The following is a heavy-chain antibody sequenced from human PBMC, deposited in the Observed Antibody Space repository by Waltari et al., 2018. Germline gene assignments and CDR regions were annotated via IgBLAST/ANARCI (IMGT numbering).Heavy chain of an antibody. CDR1: GSNFTSYW. CDR2: IHPSDSET. J-gene: IGHJ4*02. CDR3: ARGTPYDY. V-gene: IGHV5-51*01. Sequence: VQLVQSGAEVKKPGESLKISCKASGSNFTSYWIGWVRQMPGKGLEWVGIIHPSDSETRYSPSFRGQVTISVDKSITTAYLQLSSLEPPDTAMYYCARGTPYDYWGQGTLVTAAS. D-gene: IGHD1-1*01.